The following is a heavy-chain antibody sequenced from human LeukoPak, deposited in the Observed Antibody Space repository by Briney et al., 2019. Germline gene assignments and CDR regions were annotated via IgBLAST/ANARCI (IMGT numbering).Heavy chain of an antibody. V-gene: IGHV3-7*01. Sequence: GGSLRLSCAASGFTSSSYWMSWVRQAPGKGLEWVANIQQGGSAKYYVDSVKGRFTISRDDAKNSLYLQMDSLRAEDTAVYCCARIRGDGSTFEYWGRGTLVTVSS. J-gene: IGHJ4*02. CDR3: ARIRGDGSTFEY. CDR2: IQQGGSAK. CDR1: GFTSSSYW. D-gene: IGHD5-24*01.